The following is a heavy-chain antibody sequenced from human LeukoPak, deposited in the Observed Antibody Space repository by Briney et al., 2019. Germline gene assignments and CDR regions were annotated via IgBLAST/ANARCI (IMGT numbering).Heavy chain of an antibody. CDR1: GFTFSSYS. CDR2: ISSSSSYI. Sequence: GGSLRLSCAASGFTFSSYSMNWVRQAPGKGLEWVSSISSSSSYIYYADSVKGRFTMSRDNAKNSLYLQLNSLRAEDTAVYYCARNGFVWSSGIDYGWFDYWGQGTLVTVSS. J-gene: IGHJ4*02. CDR3: ARNGFVWSSGIDYGWFDY. D-gene: IGHD3-10*01. V-gene: IGHV3-21*04.